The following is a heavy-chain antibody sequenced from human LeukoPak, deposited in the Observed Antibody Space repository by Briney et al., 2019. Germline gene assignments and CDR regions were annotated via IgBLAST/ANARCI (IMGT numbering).Heavy chain of an antibody. Sequence: SETLSLTCGVYGGSFSDKYWSWIRQSPGKGLEWIGEISHRGNTNYNPSPKSRVTISMDTSTNHFSLKLSSVTAADTAVYFCAREYTSSSTAFDIWGQGTMVTVSS. J-gene: IGHJ3*02. V-gene: IGHV4-34*01. D-gene: IGHD6-6*01. CDR3: AREYTSSSTAFDI. CDR2: ISHRGNT. CDR1: GGSFSDKY.